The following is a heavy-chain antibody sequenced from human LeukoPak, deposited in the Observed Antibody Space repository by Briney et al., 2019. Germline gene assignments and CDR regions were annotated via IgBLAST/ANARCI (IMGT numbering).Heavy chain of an antibody. D-gene: IGHD3-10*01. CDR1: GYTFTSYG. V-gene: IGHV1-18*01. CDR3: TRGRMTMVVGVIWALNWFDP. Sequence: ASVKVSCQASGYTFTSYGISWVRQAPGQGLEWMGWIYAYNGNKKYVQKLQGRVTMTTDTATSTSYKELRSPRSNGTGAYYCTRGRMTMVVGVIWALNWFDPWGQGAPVTVSS. CDR2: IYAYNGNK. J-gene: IGHJ5*02.